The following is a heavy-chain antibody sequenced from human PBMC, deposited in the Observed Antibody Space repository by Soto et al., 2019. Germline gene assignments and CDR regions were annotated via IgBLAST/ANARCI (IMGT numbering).Heavy chain of an antibody. CDR3: AKSVDLVATTIYPYYYYGMDV. Sequence: EVQLLESGGGLVQPGGSLRLSCAASGFTFSSYAMSWVRQAPGKGLEWVSAISGSGGSTYYADSVKGRFTISRDNSKNTLYLQMNSLRAEDTAVYYCAKSVDLVATTIYPYYYYGMDVWGQRTTVTVSS. J-gene: IGHJ6*02. CDR1: GFTFSSYA. CDR2: ISGSGGST. V-gene: IGHV3-23*01. D-gene: IGHD5-12*01.